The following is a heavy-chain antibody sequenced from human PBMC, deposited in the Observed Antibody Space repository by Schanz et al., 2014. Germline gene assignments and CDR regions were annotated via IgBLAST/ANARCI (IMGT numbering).Heavy chain of an antibody. V-gene: IGHV3-30*14. J-gene: IGHJ3*01. CDR1: GFTVSINY. D-gene: IGHD3-10*01. Sequence: VQLVESGGGLVQPGGSLRLSCAASGFTVSINYMSWVRQAPGKGLEWVTIISHDGSIQYGADSVKGRFTLSRDNSKNTLYLQMNSLRVGDTAMYYCARDTLWFGDINDAFDVWGHGTMVTVS. CDR3: ARDTLWFGDINDAFDV. CDR2: ISHDGSIQ.